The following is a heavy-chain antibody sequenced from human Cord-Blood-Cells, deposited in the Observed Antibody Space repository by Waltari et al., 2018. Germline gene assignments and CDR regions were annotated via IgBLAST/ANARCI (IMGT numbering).Heavy chain of an antibody. J-gene: IGHJ4*02. V-gene: IGHV3-21*01. CDR3: ARGYSSGWYYFDY. Sequence: EVQLVESGGGLVKPGGSLRLSCAASGFTFSSYSMNWVRQAPGKGLEWVSSISSSSSYIYCADSVKGRFTISRDNAKNSLYLQMNSLRAEDTAVYYCARGYSSGWYYFDYWGQGTLVTVSS. CDR1: GFTFSSYS. D-gene: IGHD6-19*01. CDR2: ISSSSSYI.